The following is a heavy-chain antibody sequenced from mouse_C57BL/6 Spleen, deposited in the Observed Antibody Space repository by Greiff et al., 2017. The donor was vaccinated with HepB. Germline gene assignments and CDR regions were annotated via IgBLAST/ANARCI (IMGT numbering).Heavy chain of an antibody. CDR3: TREFYYDLYAMDY. CDR2: IDPETGGT. CDR1: GYTFTDYE. J-gene: IGHJ4*01. V-gene: IGHV1-15*01. Sequence: QVQLKQSGAELVRPGASVTLSCKASGYTFTDYEMHWVKQTPVHGLEWIGAIDPETGGTAYNQKFKGKAILTADKSSSTAYMELRSLTSEDSAVYYCTREFYYDLYAMDYWGQGTSVTVSS. D-gene: IGHD2-4*01.